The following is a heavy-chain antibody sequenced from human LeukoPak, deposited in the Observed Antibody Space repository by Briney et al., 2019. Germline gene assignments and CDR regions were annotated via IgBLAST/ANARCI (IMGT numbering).Heavy chain of an antibody. CDR2: ISTGNGNT. Sequence: ASVKVSCKASGYTFSNYAMHWVRQAPGQRLEWMGWISTGNGNTKYSQNFQGRVTITRDTSATTAYMELSSLKSEDTAVYYCARGQQLVPGEEYYSHYWGQGTLVPVSS. D-gene: IGHD6-13*01. CDR3: ARGQQLVPGEEYYSHY. J-gene: IGHJ4*02. V-gene: IGHV1-3*04. CDR1: GYTFSNYA.